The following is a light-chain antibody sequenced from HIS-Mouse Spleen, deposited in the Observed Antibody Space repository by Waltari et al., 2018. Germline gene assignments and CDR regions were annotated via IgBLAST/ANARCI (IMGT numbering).Light chain of an antibody. Sequence: QSALTQPASVSGSPGQSITISCPGTSSDVGGYNYVPWYQKHPGKAPKLMIYEVSNRPSGVSNRFSGSKSGNTASLTISGLQAEDEADYYCSSYTSSSTYVFGTGTKVTVL. V-gene: IGLV2-14*01. CDR1: SSDVGGYNY. J-gene: IGLJ1*01. CDR2: EVS. CDR3: SSYTSSSTYV.